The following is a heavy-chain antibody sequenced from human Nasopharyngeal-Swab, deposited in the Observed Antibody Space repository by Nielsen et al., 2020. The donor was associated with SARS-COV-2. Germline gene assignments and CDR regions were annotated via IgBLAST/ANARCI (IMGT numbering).Heavy chain of an antibody. J-gene: IGHJ6*04. CDR2: VFYTGTT. CDR1: ADMRRGNYY. Sequence: SETLSLTCSVSADMRRGNYYWTWLRHHPGMALEWIGYVFYTGTTHYNPSLQSRVTFSLDTSKNEFSLRLASVTAADTAVYYCARGYGFVRPHYYYCTDVWGRGTTVTVSS. V-gene: IGHV4-31*03. CDR3: ARGYGFVRPHYYYCTDV. D-gene: IGHD3/OR15-3a*01.